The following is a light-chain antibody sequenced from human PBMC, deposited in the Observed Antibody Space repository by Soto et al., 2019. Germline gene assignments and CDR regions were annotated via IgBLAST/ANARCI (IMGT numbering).Light chain of an antibody. Sequence: IQMPQSPSSLSASVGDRVTITCRASQGIRIDLGWYQQKLGKAPKRLIYAASSLQSGVPSRFSGSGSGTDFTLTISSLQPEDFATYYCLQDYNYPLTFGGGTKVDI. V-gene: IGKV1-6*01. CDR1: QGIRID. CDR2: AAS. J-gene: IGKJ4*01. CDR3: LQDYNYPLT.